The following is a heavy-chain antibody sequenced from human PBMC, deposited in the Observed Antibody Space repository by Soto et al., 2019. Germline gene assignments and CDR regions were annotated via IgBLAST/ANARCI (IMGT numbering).Heavy chain of an antibody. D-gene: IGHD6-6*01. CDR1: GGSMRNYY. V-gene: IGHV4-59*01. CDR2: VYHSGST. J-gene: IGHJ4*02. CDR3: TSSYSTSSSPDY. Sequence: PSETLAVTCSFSGGSMRNYYWNWIRQPPGRGLELIGYVYHSGSTNYNPSLKSRVSMSVDVSRNHFSLTLHSVTAADTAFYFCTSSYSTSSSPDYWGQGTMVTVSS.